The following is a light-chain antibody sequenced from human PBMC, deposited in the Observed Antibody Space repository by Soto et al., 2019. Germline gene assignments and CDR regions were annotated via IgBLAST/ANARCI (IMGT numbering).Light chain of an antibody. V-gene: IGKV3-11*01. CDR2: DAS. Sequence: EIVLTQSPATLSLSPGERATLSCRASQSVSSYLAWYQHKPGQAPRLLIYDASNRATGIPARFSGSGSGTDYTHTSSSLEPEDFAVYYCQQRSNWPHTFGPGTKLEIK. J-gene: IGKJ2*01. CDR1: QSVSSY. CDR3: QQRSNWPHT.